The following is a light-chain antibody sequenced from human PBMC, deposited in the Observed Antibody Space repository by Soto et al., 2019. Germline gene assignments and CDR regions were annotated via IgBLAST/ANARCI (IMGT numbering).Light chain of an antibody. V-gene: IGLV2-8*01. CDR2: EVS. CDR1: SSAVGGHNC. Sequence: QSALTQPPSASGSPGQSVTISCTGTSSAVGGHNCVSWYQQHPGKAPKLMIYEVSKRPSGVPDRFSGSKSGNTASLPVSGLQAEDEADYYCSSYAVSNIPVVFGGGTKLTVL. J-gene: IGLJ2*01. CDR3: SSYAVSNIPVV.